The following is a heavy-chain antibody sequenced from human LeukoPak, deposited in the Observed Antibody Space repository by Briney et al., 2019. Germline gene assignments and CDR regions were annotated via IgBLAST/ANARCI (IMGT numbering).Heavy chain of an antibody. Sequence: SETLSLTCAVSGGSISSYNWWSWVRQPPGKGLEWIGEIYHSGSTKYNPSLNSRVTISVDKSKNQFSLNLTSVTAADTAVYYCARDRAMVRGVDDGSDIWGQGTMVTVSS. V-gene: IGHV4-4*02. D-gene: IGHD3-10*01. CDR1: GGSISSYNW. J-gene: IGHJ3*02. CDR2: IYHSGST. CDR3: ARDRAMVRGVDDGSDI.